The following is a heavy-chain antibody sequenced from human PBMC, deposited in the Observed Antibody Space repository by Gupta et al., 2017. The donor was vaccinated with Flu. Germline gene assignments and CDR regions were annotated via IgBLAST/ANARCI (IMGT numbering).Heavy chain of an antibody. J-gene: IGHJ6*02. CDR3: AKRGRIAVDELYYYGMDV. V-gene: IGHV3-23*01. CDR2: ISGSGGST. D-gene: IGHD2-21*01. Sequence: EVQLLESGGGLVQPGGSLRLSCAASGFTFSSYAMSWVRQAPGKGLEWVSAISGSGGSTYYADSVKGRVTISRDNSKNTLYLQMNSLRAEETAVYYCAKRGRIAVDELYYYGMDVWGQGTTVTVSS. CDR1: GFTFSSYA.